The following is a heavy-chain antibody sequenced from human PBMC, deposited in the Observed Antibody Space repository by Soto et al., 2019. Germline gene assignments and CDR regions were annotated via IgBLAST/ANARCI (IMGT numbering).Heavy chain of an antibody. V-gene: IGHV4-59*01. Sequence: SETLSLTCIISGGSISSNYWSWIRQSPGKGLEWIGYVFHTGSTRYQPTLGSRVTISVDMSKNQFSLRLTSVTAADPAVYYCAREDSQYDYFDYWGQGALVTVSS. D-gene: IGHD2-15*01. CDR3: AREDSQYDYFDY. CDR1: GGSISSNY. CDR2: VFHTGST. J-gene: IGHJ4*02.